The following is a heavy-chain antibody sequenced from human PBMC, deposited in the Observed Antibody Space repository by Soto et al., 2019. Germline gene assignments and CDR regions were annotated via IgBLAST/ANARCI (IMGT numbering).Heavy chain of an antibody. CDR3: AKGYHTIVVAGADAFDI. D-gene: IGHD6-19*01. CDR2: ISGSGGST. V-gene: IGHV3-23*01. Sequence: GGSLRLSCAASGFTFSIYAMSWVRQAPGKGREWVSAISGSGGSTYYADSVKGRFTISRDNSKNTLYLQMNSLRAEDTAVYYCAKGYHTIVVAGADAFDIWGQGTMVTVSS. CDR1: GFTFSIYA. J-gene: IGHJ3*02.